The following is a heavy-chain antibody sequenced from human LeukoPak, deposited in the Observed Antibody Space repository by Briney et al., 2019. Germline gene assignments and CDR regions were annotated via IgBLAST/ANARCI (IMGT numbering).Heavy chain of an antibody. CDR1: GGSLSSSSYY. D-gene: IGHD3-22*01. Sequence: SETLSLTCSVSGGSLSSSSYYWGRIRQAPGRGLEWIGNIYYSGSTYYSPSLKSRVTISLDTSKNQFSLKVNSVTAADTAVYYCARQFYESRSPHAKYFQQWGEGTLVSVFS. CDR3: ARQFYESRSPHAKYFQQ. J-gene: IGHJ1*01. CDR2: IYYSGST. V-gene: IGHV4-39*01.